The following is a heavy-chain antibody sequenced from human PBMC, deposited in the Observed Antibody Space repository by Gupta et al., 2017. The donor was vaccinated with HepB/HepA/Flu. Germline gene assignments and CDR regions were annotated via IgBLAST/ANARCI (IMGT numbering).Heavy chain of an antibody. J-gene: IGHJ6*04. D-gene: IGHD3-16*01. CDR2: IITIFDTA. CDR3: ARVSRGTWDYMDV. Sequence: QVQLVQSGAEVKKPVSSVKVSCKASGGTFSSYTISWVRQAPGQGLEWMGGIITIFDTASDAQTFQGRVTITEDKSTRTASMEMGSLGDVETDVYYCARVSRGTWDYMDVWFKGTTVTVYS. V-gene: IGHV1-69*06. CDR1: GGTFSSYT.